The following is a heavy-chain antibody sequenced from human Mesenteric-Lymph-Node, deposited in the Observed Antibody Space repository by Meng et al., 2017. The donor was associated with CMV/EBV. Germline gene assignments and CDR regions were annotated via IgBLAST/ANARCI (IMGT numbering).Heavy chain of an antibody. CDR3: ARDCSTTSCSFDF. V-gene: IGHV1-18*04. CDR2: ISAYNGNT. Sequence: ASVKVSCKASGYTFTGYYMHWVRQAPGQGLEWMGWISAYNGNTIYAQNLQGRVTMTTDTSTSTAYMELRSLRSDDTALYYCARDCSTTSCSFDFWGQGTLVTVSS. J-gene: IGHJ4*02. D-gene: IGHD2-2*01. CDR1: GYTFTGYY.